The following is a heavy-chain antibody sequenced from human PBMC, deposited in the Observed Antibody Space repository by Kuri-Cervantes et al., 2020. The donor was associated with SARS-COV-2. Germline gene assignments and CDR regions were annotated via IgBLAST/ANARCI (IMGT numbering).Heavy chain of an antibody. CDR1: RFTFGDCA. Sequence: SLKISCAASRFTFGDCAMHWVREAPGKGLEWVSGISWNSGSIGYADPVKGRFTISRDNAKNSLYLQMNSLRAEDMALYYCVATGLIHWTGYDAFDIWGQGTMVTVSS. J-gene: IGHJ3*02. V-gene: IGHV3-9*03. D-gene: IGHD3/OR15-3a*01. CDR2: ISWNSGSI. CDR3: VATGLIHWTGYDAFDI.